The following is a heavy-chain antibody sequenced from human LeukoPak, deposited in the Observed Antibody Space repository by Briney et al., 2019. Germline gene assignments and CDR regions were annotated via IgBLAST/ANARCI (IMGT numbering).Heavy chain of an antibody. CDR2: ISYDGSNK. Sequence: LAGGSLRLSCAASGFTLSSYEMNWVRQAPGKGLEWVAVISYDGSNKYYADSVKGRFTISRHNSKNTLYLQMNSLRAEDTAVYYCARSLIAYGHYGMDVWGQGTTVTVSS. CDR1: GFTLSSYE. V-gene: IGHV3-30*14. D-gene: IGHD3-10*01. CDR3: ARSLIAYGHYGMDV. J-gene: IGHJ6*02.